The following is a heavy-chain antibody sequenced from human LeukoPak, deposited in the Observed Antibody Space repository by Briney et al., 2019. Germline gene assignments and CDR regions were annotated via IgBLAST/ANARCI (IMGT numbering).Heavy chain of an antibody. J-gene: IGHJ4*02. Sequence: GGSLRLSCAASGFTFSSYGMHWVRQAPGKGLEWVAVISYDGTNKYYADSVKGRFTISRDNAKNSLYLQMSSLRDEDTAVYYCARSDCGGGCYLIDYWGQGTLVTVSS. CDR2: ISYDGTNK. CDR3: ARSDCGGGCYLIDY. D-gene: IGHD2-21*02. CDR1: GFTFSSYG. V-gene: IGHV3-30*03.